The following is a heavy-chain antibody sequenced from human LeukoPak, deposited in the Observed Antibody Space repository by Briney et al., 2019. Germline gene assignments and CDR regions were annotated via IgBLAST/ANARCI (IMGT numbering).Heavy chain of an antibody. D-gene: IGHD3-10*01. CDR2: IYYSGST. J-gene: IGHJ6*03. CDR3: ARDRYYGSGYMDV. CDR1: GCSISSYY. V-gene: IGHV4-59*01. Sequence: SETLSLTCTASGCSISSYYWSWIRQPPGKGLEWMGYIYYSGSTNYNPSLKSRVTISVDTSKNQFSLKLSSVTAADTAVYYCARDRYYGSGYMDVWGKGTTVTVSS.